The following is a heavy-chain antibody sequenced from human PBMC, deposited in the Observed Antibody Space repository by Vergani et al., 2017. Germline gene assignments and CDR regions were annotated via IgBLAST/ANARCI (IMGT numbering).Heavy chain of an antibody. CDR1: GGSISSSSYY. CDR3: ARDLPSAGSYFDY. J-gene: IGHJ4*02. Sequence: QLQLQESGPGLVKPSETLSLTCTVSGGSISSSSYYWGWIRQPPGKGLEWIGSIYYSGSTYYNPSLKSRVTIAVDTSKIQFSLKLSSVTAADTAVYYCARDLPSAGSYFDYWGQGTLVTVSS. V-gene: IGHV4-39*07. D-gene: IGHD6-13*01. CDR2: IYYSGST.